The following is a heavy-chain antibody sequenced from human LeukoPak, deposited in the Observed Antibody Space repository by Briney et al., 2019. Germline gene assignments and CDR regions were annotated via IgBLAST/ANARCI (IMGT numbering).Heavy chain of an antibody. J-gene: IGHJ5*02. Sequence: ASVKVSCKVSGYTLTELSMHWVRQAPGKGLEWMGGFDPEDGETIYAQKFQGRVTMTEDTATDTAHMELSSLRSEDTAVYYCATMAVAGRNWFDPWGQGTLVTVSS. CDR3: ATMAVAGRNWFDP. CDR1: GYTLTELS. V-gene: IGHV1-24*01. CDR2: FDPEDGET. D-gene: IGHD6-19*01.